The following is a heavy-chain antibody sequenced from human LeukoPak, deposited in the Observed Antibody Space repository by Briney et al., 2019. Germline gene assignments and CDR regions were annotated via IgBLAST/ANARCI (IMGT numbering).Heavy chain of an antibody. D-gene: IGHD6-13*01. CDR1: GFTFSSYW. J-gene: IGHJ4*02. CDR3: ARARDSSWDY. V-gene: IGHV3-7*03. Sequence: PGGSLRLSCAASGFTFSSYWMNWVRQAPGKGLEWVASIKQDGSETSYVDSVKGRFTISRDNAENSLYLQMNSLRAEDTAVYYCARARDSSWDYWGQGTLVTVSS. CDR2: IKQDGSET.